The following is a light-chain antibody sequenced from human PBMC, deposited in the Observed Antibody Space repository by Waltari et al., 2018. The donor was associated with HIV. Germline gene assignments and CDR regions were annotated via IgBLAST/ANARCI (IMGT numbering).Light chain of an antibody. Sequence: QSVLTQPPSASATPGQRFTISCSGSSSNIGSNTVNWYHQLSGTAPTLITSSNDQRPAGVPDRFSGSKSGTSASLAITGLQSEDEADYYCAAWDDNLDAYVFGTGTKVTVL. CDR2: SND. V-gene: IGLV1-44*01. CDR1: SSNIGSNT. CDR3: AAWDDNLDAYV. J-gene: IGLJ1*01.